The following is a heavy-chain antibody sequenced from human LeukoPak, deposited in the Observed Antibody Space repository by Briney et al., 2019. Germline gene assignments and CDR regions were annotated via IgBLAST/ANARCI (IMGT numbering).Heavy chain of an antibody. CDR2: ISAYNGNT. J-gene: IGHJ4*02. V-gene: IGHV1-18*01. D-gene: IGHD3-3*01. CDR3: ARGYYDFWSGYHHFDY. CDR1: GYTFTSYG. Sequence: GASVKVSCKASGYTFTSYGISWVRQAPGQGLEWMGWISAYNGNTNYAQKLQGRVTMTTDTSTSTAYMELRSLRSDDTAVYYCARGYYDFWSGYHHFDYWGQGTLVTVPS.